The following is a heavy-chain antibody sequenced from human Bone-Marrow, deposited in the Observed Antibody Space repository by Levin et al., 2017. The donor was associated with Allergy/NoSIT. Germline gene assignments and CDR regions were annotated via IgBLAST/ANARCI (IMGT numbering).Heavy chain of an antibody. CDR3: ARDECAWFGECYGMDV. D-gene: IGHD3-10*01. Sequence: SETLSLTCTVSGDSMSGRDYYWTWIRQYPGRGLEWIGFIHHSGSAYYNPSLKSRLAMSLDTSKRQLSLRLTSVTVADTAVYLCARDECAWFGECYGMDVWGQGTTVLVSS. J-gene: IGHJ6*02. CDR2: IHHSGSA. CDR1: GDSMSGRDYY. V-gene: IGHV4-31*03.